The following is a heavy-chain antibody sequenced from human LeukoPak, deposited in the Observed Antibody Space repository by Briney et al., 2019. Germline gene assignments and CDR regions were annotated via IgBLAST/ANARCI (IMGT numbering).Heavy chain of an antibody. Sequence: SETLSLTCTVSGGSISSYYWSWIRQPPGKGLEWIGYIYYSGSTNYNPSLKSRVTISVDTSKNQFSLKLSSVTAADTAVYYCARHSYDILTGYRAWYFDYWGQRTLVTVSS. CDR2: IYYSGST. D-gene: IGHD3-9*01. CDR3: ARHSYDILTGYRAWYFDY. V-gene: IGHV4-59*08. CDR1: GGSISSYY. J-gene: IGHJ4*02.